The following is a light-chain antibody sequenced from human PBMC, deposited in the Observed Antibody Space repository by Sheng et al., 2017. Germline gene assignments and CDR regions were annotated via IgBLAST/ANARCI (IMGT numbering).Light chain of an antibody. J-gene: IGKJ1*01. Sequence: EIALTQSPGTLSLSPGERATLSCRASQAMSSSYLAWYQQKPGQAPRLLIYGASSRATGVPDRFSGQWVWDRLHSYISRLDPEDFAVYFCQRYGSPWTFGQGTKVEIK. CDR1: QAMSSSY. V-gene: IGKV3-20*01. CDR3: QRYGSPWT. CDR2: GAS.